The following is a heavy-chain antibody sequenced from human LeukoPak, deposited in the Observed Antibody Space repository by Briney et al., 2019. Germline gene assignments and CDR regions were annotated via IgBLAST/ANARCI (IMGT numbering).Heavy chain of an antibody. Sequence: SETLSLTCTVSGGSISSYYWSRIRQPPGKGLEWIGYIYYSGSTNYNPSLKSRVTISVDTSKNQFSLKLSSVTAADTAVYYCARRSYSGYDHTPFDYWGQGTLVTVSS. CDR1: GGSISSYY. CDR2: IYYSGST. D-gene: IGHD5-12*01. V-gene: IGHV4-59*08. CDR3: ARRSYSGYDHTPFDY. J-gene: IGHJ4*02.